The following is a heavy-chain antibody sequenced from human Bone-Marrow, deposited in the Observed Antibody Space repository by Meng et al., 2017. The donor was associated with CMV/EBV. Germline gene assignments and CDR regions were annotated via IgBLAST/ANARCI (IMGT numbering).Heavy chain of an antibody. V-gene: IGHV3-7*01. Sequence: SCAASGFTFRTYWMSWVRQAPGKGLEWVANIKQDGSEKYYVDSVKGRFTISRDNAKSSLYLQMNRLRAEDTAVYYGAKVEVTRGYCSGGSCYAGNYFHYWGQGTRVTVYS. CDR3: AKVEVTRGYCSGGSCYAGNYFHY. CDR2: IKQDGSEK. D-gene: IGHD2-15*01. J-gene: IGHJ4*02. CDR1: GFTFRTYW.